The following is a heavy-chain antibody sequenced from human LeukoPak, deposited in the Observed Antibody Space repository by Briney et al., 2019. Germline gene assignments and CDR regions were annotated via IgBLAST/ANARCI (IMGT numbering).Heavy chain of an antibody. V-gene: IGHV3-7*01. J-gene: IGHJ4*02. D-gene: IGHD1-26*01. CDR2: IRQDGNWR. CDR3: ARFGDPSTTLDH. Sequence: PGGSLRLSCAASGVTFSRHWMSWVRQAPGEGLEWVAHIRQDGNWRHHVDSVKGRFTISRDNAKSSLYLQTNSQRFADTAVYYCARFGDPSTTLDHWGQGTRVTVSS. CDR1: GVTFSRHW.